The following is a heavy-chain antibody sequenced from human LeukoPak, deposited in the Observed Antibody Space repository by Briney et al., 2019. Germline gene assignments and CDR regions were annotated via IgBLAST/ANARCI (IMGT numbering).Heavy chain of an antibody. CDR2: IYSGGST. CDR1: GFTVSSNY. Sequence: GGSLRLSCAASGFTVSSNYMSWVRQAPGKGLEWVSVIYSGGSTYYADSVKGRFTISRDNSKNTLYLQMNSLRAEDTAVYYCARYIAAAGNFDYWGQGTLVTVSS. D-gene: IGHD6-13*01. J-gene: IGHJ4*02. CDR3: ARYIAAAGNFDY. V-gene: IGHV3-66*01.